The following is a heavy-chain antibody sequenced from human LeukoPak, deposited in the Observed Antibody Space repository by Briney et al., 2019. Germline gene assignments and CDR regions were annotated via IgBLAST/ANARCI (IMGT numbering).Heavy chain of an antibody. CDR2: ISSSSSYI. J-gene: IGHJ4*02. Sequence: GGSLRLSCAASGFTFSSYSMNWVRQAPGKGLEWVSSISSSSSYIYYADSVKGRFTISRDNAKNSLYLQMNSLRAEDTAVYYCARDFSPGSYYDYWGQGTLVTVSS. V-gene: IGHV3-21*01. CDR1: GFTFSSYS. D-gene: IGHD1-14*01. CDR3: ARDFSPGSYYDY.